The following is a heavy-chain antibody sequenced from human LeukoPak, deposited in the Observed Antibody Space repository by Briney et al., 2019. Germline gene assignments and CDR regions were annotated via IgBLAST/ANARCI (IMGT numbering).Heavy chain of an antibody. V-gene: IGHV3-21*04. CDR1: GFTFSNYG. Sequence: GGSLRLSCAASGFTFSNYGMSWVRQAPGKGLEWVSSISSSSSYIYYADSLKGRFTISRDNAKNSLYLQMNSLRAEDTALYYCARVGSSSWYGGFDPWGQGTLVTVSS. D-gene: IGHD6-13*01. J-gene: IGHJ5*02. CDR2: ISSSSSYI. CDR3: ARVGSSSWYGGFDP.